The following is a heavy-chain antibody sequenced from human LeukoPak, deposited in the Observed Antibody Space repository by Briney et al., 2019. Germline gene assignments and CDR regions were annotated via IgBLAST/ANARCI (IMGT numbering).Heavy chain of an antibody. D-gene: IGHD3-10*02. CDR2: TCAVGDT. J-gene: IGHJ3*01. CDR3: ARGLMIGADGTRGAFDV. CDR1: GFTFSTHD. Sequence: GGSLRLSCAASGFTFSTHDMHWGPDAPGKGRGWGSHTCAVGDTYYSGSVKGRFTISKENAKNSLYLQMDSLRAGDTAVYYCARGLMIGADGTRGAFDVWGQGTMVTVSS. V-gene: IGHV3-13*01.